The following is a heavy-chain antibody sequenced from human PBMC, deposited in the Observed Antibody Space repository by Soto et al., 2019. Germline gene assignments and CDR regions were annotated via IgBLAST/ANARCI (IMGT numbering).Heavy chain of an antibody. V-gene: IGHV3-23*01. CDR3: AKKTGRYFDWLLYLDY. Sequence: GGSLRLSCAASGFTFSSYAMSWVRQAPGKGLMWVSRISNDGSSTSYADSVKGRFTISRDNSKNTLYLQMNSLRAEDTALYYCAKKTGRYFDWLLYLDYWGQGTLVTVSS. CDR1: GFTFSSYA. D-gene: IGHD3-9*01. CDR2: ISNDGSST. J-gene: IGHJ4*02.